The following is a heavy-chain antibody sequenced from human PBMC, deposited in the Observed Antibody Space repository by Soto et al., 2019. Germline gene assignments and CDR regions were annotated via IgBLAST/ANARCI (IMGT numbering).Heavy chain of an antibody. Sequence: SETLSLTCDVSAYSMTSGYCWGWIRQPPVRGLQWIGSIHHSGNSYYHPSLKSRVPTAVDTSKNQFSLNVQTVTAADTAVYYCAREQPFMVDKLWWFDSWGQGNLVTVSS. J-gene: IGHJ5*01. CDR2: IHHSGNS. CDR1: AYSMTSGYC. D-gene: IGHD2-15*01. V-gene: IGHV4-38-2*02. CDR3: AREQPFMVDKLWWFDS.